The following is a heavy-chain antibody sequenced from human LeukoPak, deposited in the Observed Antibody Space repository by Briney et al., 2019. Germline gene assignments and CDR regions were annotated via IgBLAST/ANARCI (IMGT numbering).Heavy chain of an antibody. CDR3: VRYCSSTSCYIGSGEYFQH. V-gene: IGHV3-11*01. D-gene: IGHD2-2*02. J-gene: IGHJ1*01. CDR1: GFTFSDYY. CDR2: ISSSGTDL. Sequence: GGSLRLSCAASGFTFSDYYMSWIRQAPGKGLEWVSFISSSGTDLFYADSMKGRFTISRDNAKNSLYLQMNSLRAEDTAVYYCVRYCSSTSCYIGSGEYFQHWGQGTLVAVSS.